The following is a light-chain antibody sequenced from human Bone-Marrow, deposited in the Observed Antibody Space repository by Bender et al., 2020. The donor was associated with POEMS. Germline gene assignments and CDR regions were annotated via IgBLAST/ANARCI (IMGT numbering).Light chain of an antibody. Sequence: SYTLTQSPSVSVAPGETARITCGGNNIENKNVHWYHHRPGQAPVLVLYDDTDRPSQIPERFSGSNSGHTATLTISRVEAGDEADYYCQVWDSSTDHPVFGGGTKLTVL. CDR1: NIENKN. V-gene: IGLV3-21*02. CDR2: DDT. CDR3: QVWDSSTDHPV. J-gene: IGLJ3*02.